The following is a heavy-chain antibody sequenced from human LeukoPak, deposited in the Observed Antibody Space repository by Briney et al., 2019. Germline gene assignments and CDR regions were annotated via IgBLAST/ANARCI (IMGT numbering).Heavy chain of an antibody. D-gene: IGHD2-2*01. CDR3: ARGVKECSSTSCYRSDAYYYYGMGV. V-gene: IGHV4-34*01. CDR2: INHSGST. J-gene: IGHJ6*02. Sequence: SETLSLTCAVYGGSFSGYYWSWIRQPPGKGLEWIGEINHSGSTNYNPSLKSRVTISVDTSKNQFSLKLSSVTAADTAVYYCARGVKECSSTSCYRSDAYYYYGMGVWGQGTTVTVSS. CDR1: GGSFSGYY.